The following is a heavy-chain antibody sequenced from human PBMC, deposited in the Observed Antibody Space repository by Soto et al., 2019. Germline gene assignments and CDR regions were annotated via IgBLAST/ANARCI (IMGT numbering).Heavy chain of an antibody. CDR1: GGSISSYY. CDR3: ARDFGSSWYGGNYYYGMDV. Sequence: QVQLQESGPGLVKPSETLSLTCTVSGGSISSYYWSWIRQPAGKGLEWIGRIYTSGSTNYNPSLKSRVTMSVDTSKNQFSLKLSSVTAADTAVYYCARDFGSSWYGGNYYYGMDVCGQGTTVTVSS. J-gene: IGHJ6*02. D-gene: IGHD6-13*01. V-gene: IGHV4-4*07. CDR2: IYTSGST.